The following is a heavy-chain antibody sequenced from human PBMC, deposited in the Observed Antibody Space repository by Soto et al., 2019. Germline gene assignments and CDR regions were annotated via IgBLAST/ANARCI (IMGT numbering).Heavy chain of an antibody. J-gene: IGHJ5*02. V-gene: IGHV1-2*02. D-gene: IGHD2-2*01. CDR2: INPNSGGT. CDR3: ARGRGSRNWFDP. Sequence: ASVKVSCKASGYTFTGYYMLWVRQAPGQGLEWMGWINPNSGGTNYAQKFQGRVTMTRDTSISTAYMELSRLRSDDTAVYYCARGRGSRNWFDPWGQGTLVTVSS. CDR1: GYTFTGYY.